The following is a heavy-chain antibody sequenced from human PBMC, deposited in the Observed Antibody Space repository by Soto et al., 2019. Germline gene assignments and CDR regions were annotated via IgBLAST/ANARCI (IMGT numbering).Heavy chain of an antibody. CDR2: IYHSRST. D-gene: IGHD4-17*01. Sequence: QVQLQQWGAGLLKPSETLSLTCPVYGGSFSGYYWSWIRQPPGKGLEWIGEIYHSRSTNYSPSLKSRVTISVDTTKNKFSLKLSSVTAADTAVYYCASGRGDFGDYGPFDYWGRGTLVTVSS. V-gene: IGHV4-34*01. J-gene: IGHJ4*02. CDR3: ASGRGDFGDYGPFDY. CDR1: GGSFSGYY.